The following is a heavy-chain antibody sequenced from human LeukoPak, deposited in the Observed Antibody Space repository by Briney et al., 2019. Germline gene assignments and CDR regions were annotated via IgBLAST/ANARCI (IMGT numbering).Heavy chain of an antibody. D-gene: IGHD3-22*01. CDR2: ISPSGSST. CDR1: RFTFSNYA. J-gene: IGHJ4*02. CDR3: AKDWNYDSRGLNYFDY. V-gene: IGHV3-23*01. Sequence: GGSLGLSCTASRFTFSNYAMSWVRQAPGKGLEWVSGISPSGSSTNYADSVQGRFTVSRDNSKDMLYLQMNSLRAEDTAMYYCAKDWNYDSRGLNYFDYWGQGALVTVSS.